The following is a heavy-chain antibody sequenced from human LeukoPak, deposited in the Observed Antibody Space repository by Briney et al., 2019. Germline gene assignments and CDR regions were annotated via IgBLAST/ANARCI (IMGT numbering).Heavy chain of an antibody. CDR3: AGGARAYYYYMDV. V-gene: IGHV3-30*02. Sequence: GGSLRLSCAASGFTFSSYGMHWVRQAPGKGLEWVAFIRYDGSNKYYADSVKGRFTISRDNSKNTLYLQMNSLRAEDTAVYCCAGGARAYYYYMDVWGKGTTVTVSS. D-gene: IGHD3-16*01. CDR1: GFTFSSYG. J-gene: IGHJ6*03. CDR2: IRYDGSNK.